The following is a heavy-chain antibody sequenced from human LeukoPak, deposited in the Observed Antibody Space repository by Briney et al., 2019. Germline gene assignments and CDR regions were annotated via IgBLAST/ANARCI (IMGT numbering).Heavy chain of an antibody. CDR2: INHSGST. D-gene: IGHD3-22*01. V-gene: IGHV4-34*01. J-gene: IGHJ4*02. Sequence: SETLSLTCAVYGGSFSGYYWSWIRQPPGKGLEWIGEINHSGSTNYNPSLKSRVTISVDTSKNQFSLRLSSMTAADTAVYYCARGGGSGYYPGDYWGQGTLVTVSS. CDR3: ARGGGSGYYPGDY. CDR1: GGSFSGYY.